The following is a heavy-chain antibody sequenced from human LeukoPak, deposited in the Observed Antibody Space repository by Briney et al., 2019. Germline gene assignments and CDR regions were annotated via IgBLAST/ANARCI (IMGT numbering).Heavy chain of an antibody. J-gene: IGHJ6*03. Sequence: GGSLSLSCAASGFTFDDYGMSWVRQAPGKGLEWVSGINWNGGSTGYADSVKGRFTISRDNAKNSLYLQMNSLRAEDTALYYCARAVGSHCSGGSCSYYYYYYMDVWGKGTTVTVSS. CDR2: INWNGGST. D-gene: IGHD2-15*01. CDR1: GFTFDDYG. V-gene: IGHV3-20*04. CDR3: ARAVGSHCSGGSCSYYYYYYMDV.